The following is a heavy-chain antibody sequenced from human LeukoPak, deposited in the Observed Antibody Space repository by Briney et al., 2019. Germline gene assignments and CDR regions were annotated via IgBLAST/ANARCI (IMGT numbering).Heavy chain of an antibody. V-gene: IGHV4-31*03. D-gene: IGHD1-26*01. CDR2: IYYSGST. Sequence: KTSQTLSLTCTVSGGSISSGGYYWSWIRQHPGKGLEWIGYIYYSGSTYYNPSLKSRVTISVDTSKNQFSLKLSSVTAADTAVYYCARSEWELRRSGFDYWGQGTLVTVSS. CDR3: ARSEWELRRSGFDY. J-gene: IGHJ4*02. CDR1: GGSISSGGYY.